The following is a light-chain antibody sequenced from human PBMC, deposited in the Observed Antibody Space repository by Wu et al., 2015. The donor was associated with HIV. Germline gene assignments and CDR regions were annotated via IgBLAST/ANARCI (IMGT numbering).Light chain of an antibody. Sequence: IQMTQSPSSLSASVGDRITITCRASQSISTWLAWYQQKPGKVPKLLIYKAATLESGVPSRFSGSGFGTEFTLTITSLQSDDFATYYCQQYNNHFTFGPGTKVDIK. CDR3: QQYNNHFT. CDR1: QSISTW. CDR2: KAA. J-gene: IGKJ3*01. V-gene: IGKV1-5*03.